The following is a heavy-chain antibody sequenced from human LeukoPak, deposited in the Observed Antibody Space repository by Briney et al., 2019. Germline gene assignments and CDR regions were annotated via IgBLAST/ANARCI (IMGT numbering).Heavy chain of an antibody. D-gene: IGHD3-22*01. J-gene: IGHJ4*02. CDR3: AKRGVVIRVILVGFHKEAYYFDS. V-gene: IGHV3-23*01. Sequence: GGSLRLSCAVSGITLSNYGMSWVRQAPGKELEWVAGIRDSAAGTNYADSVKGRFTISRDNSKNTLYLQMNSLRAEDTAVYFCAKRGVVIRVILVGFHKEAYYFDSWGQGALVTVSS. CDR2: IRDSAAGT. CDR1: GITLSNYG.